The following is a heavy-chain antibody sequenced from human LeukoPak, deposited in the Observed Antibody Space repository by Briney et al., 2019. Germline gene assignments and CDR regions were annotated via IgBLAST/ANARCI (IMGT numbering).Heavy chain of an antibody. CDR1: GFTFSDYY. CDR3: ARNRVLRYFDWLPNYYYYYMDV. Sequence: GGSLRLSCAASGFTFSDYYMSWIRQAPGKGLEWVSYISSSGSTIYYADSVKGRFTISRDNAKNSLYLQMNSLRAEDAAVYYCARNRVLRYFDWLPNYYYYYMDVWGKGTTVTISS. CDR2: ISSSGSTI. J-gene: IGHJ6*03. D-gene: IGHD3-9*01. V-gene: IGHV3-11*01.